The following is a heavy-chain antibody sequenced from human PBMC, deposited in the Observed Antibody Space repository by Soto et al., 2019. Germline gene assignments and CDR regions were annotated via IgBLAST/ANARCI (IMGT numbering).Heavy chain of an antibody. J-gene: IGHJ4*02. Sequence: ASVKVSCKASGYTFTSYAMHWVRQAPGQRLEWMGWINADNGNTKYAQKLQGRVTITRDTSASTAYMELRSLRSDDTAVYDCAREGVYQSDDYWGQGTLVTVAS. D-gene: IGHD6-13*01. CDR2: INADNGNT. CDR1: GYTFTSYA. V-gene: IGHV1-3*01. CDR3: AREGVYQSDDY.